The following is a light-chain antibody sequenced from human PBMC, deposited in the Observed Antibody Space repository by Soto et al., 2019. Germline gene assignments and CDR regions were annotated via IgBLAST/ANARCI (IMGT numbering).Light chain of an antibody. J-gene: IGKJ1*01. Sequence: DIQMTQSPSSLSAFVGDSVTLTCRASQSIGTNLNWYQQRPGKAPEVLIYGASTLQSGVPPRFSGSGSGTDVALTISSLQPEDFATYYCQHNYSTPPTFGQGTKVEFK. CDR2: GAS. CDR1: QSIGTN. V-gene: IGKV1-39*01. CDR3: QHNYSTPPT.